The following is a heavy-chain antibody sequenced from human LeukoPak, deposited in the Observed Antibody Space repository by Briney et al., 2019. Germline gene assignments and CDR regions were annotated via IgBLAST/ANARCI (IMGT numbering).Heavy chain of an antibody. Sequence: ASVKVSCKASGGTFSSYAISWVRQAPGQGLEWMGGIIPIFGTANYAQKFQGRVTITADKSTSTAYMELSSLRSEDTAVYYCARESRPYYGSGSYYLDYWGQGTLVTVSS. CDR1: GGTFSSYA. V-gene: IGHV1-69*06. CDR2: IIPIFGTA. D-gene: IGHD3-10*01. J-gene: IGHJ4*02. CDR3: ARESRPYYGSGSYYLDY.